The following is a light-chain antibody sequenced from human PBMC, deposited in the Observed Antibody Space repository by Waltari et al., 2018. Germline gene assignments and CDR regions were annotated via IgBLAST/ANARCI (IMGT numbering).Light chain of an antibody. CDR3: SSYTIRSTRV. CDR1: SRDGGGSNS. V-gene: IGLV2-14*03. J-gene: IGLJ2*01. CDR2: DVN. Sequence: QSALTQPASVSGSLGQSLTLPCPGSSRDGGGSNSVSWYPQHPGKAPKLMIYDVNNRPSGVSNRFSGSKSGNTASLTISGLQAEDEADYYCSSYTIRSTRVFGGGTKVTVL.